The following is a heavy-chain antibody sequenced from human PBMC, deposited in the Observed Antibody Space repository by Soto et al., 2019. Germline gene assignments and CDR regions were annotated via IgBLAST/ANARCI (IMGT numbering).Heavy chain of an antibody. Sequence: SETLSLTCNVSGGSISSGDYYWSWIRQPPGKDLEWIGYIYHSGSTNYNPSLKSRVTISVDTSRNQFSLKLTSVTIADTAVYYCARNYYDSIWGSYRIFDHWGQGAVVTVSS. CDR2: IYHSGST. CDR1: GGSISSGDYY. J-gene: IGHJ4*02. D-gene: IGHD3-16*02. V-gene: IGHV4-30-4*01. CDR3: ARNYYDSIWGSYRIFDH.